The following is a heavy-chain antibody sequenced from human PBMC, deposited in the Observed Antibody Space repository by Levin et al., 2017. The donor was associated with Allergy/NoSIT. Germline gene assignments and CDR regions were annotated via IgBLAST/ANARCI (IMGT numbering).Heavy chain of an antibody. J-gene: IGHJ4*02. CDR2: INHSGST. Sequence: SETLSLTCAVYGGSFSGYYWSWIRQPPGKGLEWIGEINHSGSTNYNPSLKSRVTISVDTSKNQFSLKLSSVTAADTAVYYCARGAQDIVVVVAATPVYFDYWGQGTLVTVSS. CDR3: ARGAQDIVVVVAATPVYFDY. V-gene: IGHV4-34*01. D-gene: IGHD2-15*01. CDR1: GGSFSGYY.